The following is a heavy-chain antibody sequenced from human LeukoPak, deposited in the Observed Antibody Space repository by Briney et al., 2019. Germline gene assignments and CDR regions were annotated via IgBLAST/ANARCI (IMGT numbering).Heavy chain of an antibody. Sequence: GGSLRLSCAASGFTFSSYSMNWVRQAPGKGLEWVSSISSSSSYIYYADSVKGRFSISRDNAKNSLYLQMNSLRAEDTAVYYCARDRTVTNNWFDPWGQGTLVTVSS. CDR1: GFTFSSYS. D-gene: IGHD4-17*01. CDR2: ISSSSSYI. J-gene: IGHJ5*02. V-gene: IGHV3-21*01. CDR3: ARDRTVTNNWFDP.